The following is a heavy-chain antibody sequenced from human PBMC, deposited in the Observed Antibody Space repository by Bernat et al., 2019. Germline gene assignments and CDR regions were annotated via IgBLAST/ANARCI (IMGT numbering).Heavy chain of an antibody. CDR1: GFTFSSYS. D-gene: IGHD2-15*01. CDR2: ISSSSSTI. V-gene: IGHV3-48*01. J-gene: IGHJ4*02. CDR3: ARDRLLVDY. Sequence: EVQLVESGGGLVQPGGSLRLSCAASGFTFSSYSMNWVRQAPGKGLEWVSYISSSSSTIYYADSVKVRFTISRDNAKNSLYLQMNSLRAEDTAVYYCARDRLLVDYWGQGTLVTVSS.